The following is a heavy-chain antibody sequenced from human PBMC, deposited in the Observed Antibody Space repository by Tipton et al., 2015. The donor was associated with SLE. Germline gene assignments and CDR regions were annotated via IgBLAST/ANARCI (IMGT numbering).Heavy chain of an antibody. D-gene: IGHD3-3*01. CDR1: GGSIKSHH. CDR2: IFHTGRT. CDR3: ARVRATRENSDFWSGYFFEY. V-gene: IGHV4-59*08. J-gene: IGHJ4*02. Sequence: TLSLTCSVSGGSIKSHHWAWIRQPPGKGLEWIGYIFHTGRTDYNPSYKSRVTITIDTSKNQVSLNLGSVTAADTAVYYCARVRATRENSDFWSGYFFEYWGQGTLVSVSS.